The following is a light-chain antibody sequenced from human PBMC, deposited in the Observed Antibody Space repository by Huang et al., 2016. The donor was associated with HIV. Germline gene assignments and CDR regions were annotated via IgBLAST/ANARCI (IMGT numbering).Light chain of an antibody. V-gene: IGKV3-20*01. CDR2: GAS. Sequence: EIVLTQSPGTLSLSPGERVTLSCRASQSVSSTYLAWYQQKPGQAPRLLIYGASSRATGIPDRFSGSGSGTDFTLTISSLEPEDFAVYYCQRYGSSPYTFGQGTELEIK. J-gene: IGKJ2*01. CDR3: QRYGSSPYT. CDR1: QSVSSTY.